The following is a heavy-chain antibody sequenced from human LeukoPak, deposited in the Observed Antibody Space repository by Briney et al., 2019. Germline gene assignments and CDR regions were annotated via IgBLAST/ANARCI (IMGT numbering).Heavy chain of an antibody. D-gene: IGHD3-3*01. CDR2: INHSGNT. CDR1: GGSFSNYY. J-gene: IGHJ4*02. V-gene: IGHV4-34*01. Sequence: SETLSLTCAVYGGSFSNYYWTWIRQSPGKGLEWIGEINHSGNTNDNPSLKSRVTISLDTFKNQFSLKLISVTAADTAVYYCAREVRANDFWSGYSRGSIFDYWGQGTPVTVSS. CDR3: AREVRANDFWSGYSRGSIFDY.